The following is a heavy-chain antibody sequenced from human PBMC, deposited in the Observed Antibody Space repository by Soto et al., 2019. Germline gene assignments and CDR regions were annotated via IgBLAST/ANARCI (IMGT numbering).Heavy chain of an antibody. J-gene: IGHJ6*02. CDR3: ARDSGRYLGYYYGLDI. V-gene: IGHV1-3*01. CDR1: GYTFTSYA. CDR2: INAGNGNT. Sequence: ASVKVSCKASGYTFTSYAMHWVRQAPGQRLEWMGWINAGNGNTKYSQKFQGRVTITRDTSASTAYMELSSLRSEDTAVYYRARDSGRYLGYYYGLDIWGQGTTVTVSS. D-gene: IGHD1-26*01.